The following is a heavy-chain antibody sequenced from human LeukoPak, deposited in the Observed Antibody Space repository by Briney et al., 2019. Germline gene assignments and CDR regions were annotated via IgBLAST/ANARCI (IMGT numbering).Heavy chain of an antibody. CDR1: VGSMSSYY. Sequence: SETLSLTCTVSVGSMSSYYWSWVRQPAGKGLEWIGRIYASGSTYYNPSLKSRVTMSVDTSKNQFSLKLTSVTAADTAVYFCVRDVGTFFDYWGQGTLVTVSS. J-gene: IGHJ4*02. V-gene: IGHV4-4*07. CDR3: VRDVGTFFDY. D-gene: IGHD1-1*01. CDR2: IYASGST.